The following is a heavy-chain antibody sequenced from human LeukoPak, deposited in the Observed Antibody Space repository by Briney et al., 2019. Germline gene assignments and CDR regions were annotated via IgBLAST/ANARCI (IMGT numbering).Heavy chain of an antibody. CDR2: IDPSDSYT. V-gene: IGHV5-10-1*01. CDR1: GSTLTTYW. J-gene: IGHJ4*02. D-gene: IGHD3-16*01. CDR3: AIFMITFGGDKSFDY. Sequence: GESLKISCKGSGSTLTTYWISWVRQIPGKGLGGMGRIDPSDSYTNYSPSFQGHVTISADKSISTAYLQWSSLKASDTAMYYCAIFMITFGGDKSFDYWGQGTLVTVSS.